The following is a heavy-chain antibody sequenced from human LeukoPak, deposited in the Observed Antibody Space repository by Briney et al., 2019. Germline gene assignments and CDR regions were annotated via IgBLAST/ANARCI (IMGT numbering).Heavy chain of an antibody. J-gene: IGHJ5*02. Sequence: ASVKVSCKASGYSFTSHYMHWVRQAPGQGLEWMGVINPRGTNTIYAEKFQGRIIMTRDMSTTTDYMELSSLKSDDTAVYYCARDNSMHERGWWFDAWGQGTLVTVSS. CDR1: GYSFTSHY. V-gene: IGHV1-46*01. D-gene: IGHD4-23*01. CDR2: INPRGTNT. CDR3: ARDNSMHERGWWFDA.